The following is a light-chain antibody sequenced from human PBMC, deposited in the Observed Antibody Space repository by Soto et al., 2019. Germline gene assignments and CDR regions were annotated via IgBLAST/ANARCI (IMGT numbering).Light chain of an antibody. V-gene: IGLV2-18*02. CDR3: NSYTSSNTYV. CDR2: EVF. CDR1: SSDVGSYNR. Sequence: QSVLTQPPSVSWSPGQSVTISCTGTSSDVGSYNRVSWYRQPPGTAPKLMIYEVFNRPSGVPDRFSGSKSGNTASLTISGLQAEDEADYYCNSYTSSNTYVFGTGTKVTVL. J-gene: IGLJ1*01.